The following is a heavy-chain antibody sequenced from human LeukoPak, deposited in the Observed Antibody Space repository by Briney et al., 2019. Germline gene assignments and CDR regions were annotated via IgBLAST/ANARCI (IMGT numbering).Heavy chain of an antibody. V-gene: IGHV1-18*01. CDR1: GYTFTSYG. CDR2: ISAYNGNT. J-gene: IGHJ5*02. Sequence: ASVKVSCKASGYTFTSYGISWVRQAPGQGLEWMGWISAYNGNTNYAQKLQGRVTMTTDTSTSTAYMELRSLRSDDTAVYYCARDCGGCSRLNWFDPWGQGTLVTVSS. CDR3: ARDCGGCSRLNWFDP. D-gene: IGHD2-2*01.